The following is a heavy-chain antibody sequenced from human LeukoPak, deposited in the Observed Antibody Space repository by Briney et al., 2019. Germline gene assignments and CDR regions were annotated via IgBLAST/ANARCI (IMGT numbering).Heavy chain of an antibody. CDR3: AREGSGRLLRRYYYYMDV. CDR1: GYIFTGYY. V-gene: IGHV1-2*02. CDR2: INPNSGGT. J-gene: IGHJ6*03. D-gene: IGHD6-25*01. Sequence: ASVKVSCKASGYIFTGYYMHWVRQAPGQGLEWMGWINPNSGGTNYAQKFQGRVTMTRDTSISTAYMELSRLRSDDTAVYYCAREGSGRLLRRYYYYMDVWGKGTTVTVSS.